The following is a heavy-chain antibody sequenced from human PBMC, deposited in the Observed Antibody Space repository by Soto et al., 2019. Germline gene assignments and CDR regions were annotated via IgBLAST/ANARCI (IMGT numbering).Heavy chain of an antibody. CDR2: ISSSSSTI. Sequence: GSLRLSCAASGFTFSSYSMNWVRQAPGKGLEWVSYISSSSSTIYYADSVKGRFTISRDNAKNSLYLQMNSLRDEDTAVYYCARVLRAAQYYYYYYGMDVWGQGTTVTVSS. V-gene: IGHV3-48*02. J-gene: IGHJ6*02. D-gene: IGHD6-13*01. CDR1: GFTFSSYS. CDR3: ARVLRAAQYYYYYYGMDV.